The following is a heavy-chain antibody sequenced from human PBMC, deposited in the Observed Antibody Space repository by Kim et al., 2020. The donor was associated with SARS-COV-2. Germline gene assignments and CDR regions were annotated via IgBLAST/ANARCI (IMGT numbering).Heavy chain of an antibody. V-gene: IGHV3-23*01. CDR3: AKGIAATASTKDVFDY. Sequence: GGSLRLSCAASGFTFSAYAMSWVRQTPGKGLEWVSTITGSGGGTYYADSVKGRFTIFRDNSKNLLYLEMNSLRAEDTAVYYCAKGIAATASTKDVFDY. CDR2: ITGSGGGT. D-gene: IGHD6-13*01. CDR1: GFTFSAYA. J-gene: IGHJ4*01.